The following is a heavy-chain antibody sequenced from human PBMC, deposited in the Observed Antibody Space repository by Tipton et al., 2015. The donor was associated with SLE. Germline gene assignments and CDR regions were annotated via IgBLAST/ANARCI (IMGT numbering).Heavy chain of an antibody. CDR1: GGSLSGDTYY. Sequence: TLSLTCTVSGGSLSGDTYYWSWIRQPAGEGLEWIGRIFTSENTNYNPSHKSRVTISADTSKNHLSLKLTSVTAADTAVYFCARSSSVRTLLWPTFSYWGQGTLVTVSS. CDR3: ARSSSVRTLLWPTFSY. D-gene: IGHD3-9*01. CDR2: IFTSENT. V-gene: IGHV4-61*02. J-gene: IGHJ4*02.